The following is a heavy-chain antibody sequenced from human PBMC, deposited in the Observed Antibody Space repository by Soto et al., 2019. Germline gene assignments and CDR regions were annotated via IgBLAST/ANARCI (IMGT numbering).Heavy chain of an antibody. CDR1: GFTFSSYA. V-gene: IGHV3-23*01. CDR2: ISGSGGST. CDR3: ATSITMVRGVFYYYYGMDV. Sequence: GGSLRLSCAASGFTFSSYAMSWVRQAPGKGLEWVSAISGSGGSTYYADSVKGRFTISRDNSKNTLYLQMNSLRAEDTAVYYCATSITMVRGVFYYYYGMDVWGQGTTVTVSS. D-gene: IGHD3-10*01. J-gene: IGHJ6*02.